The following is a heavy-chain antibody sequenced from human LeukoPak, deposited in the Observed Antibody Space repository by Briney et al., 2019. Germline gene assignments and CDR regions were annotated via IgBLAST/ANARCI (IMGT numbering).Heavy chain of an antibody. CDR3: AKASCSSTTCYFFDY. J-gene: IGHJ4*02. D-gene: IGHD2-2*01. CDR2: TTGSGGST. CDR1: GFSFSNFA. Sequence: PGGSLRLSYAASGFSFSNFAMSWVRQAPVKGLEWVSGTTGSGGSTYYADSVKGRFTISRDNSKSTLYLQMNTLRAEDTAVYFCAKASCSSTTCYFFDYWGQGTLVTVSS. V-gene: IGHV3-23*01.